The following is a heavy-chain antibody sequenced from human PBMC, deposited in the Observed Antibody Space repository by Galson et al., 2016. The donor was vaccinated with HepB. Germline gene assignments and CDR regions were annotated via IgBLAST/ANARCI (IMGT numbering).Heavy chain of an antibody. V-gene: IGHV1-46*01. J-gene: IGHJ6*01. CDR3: ASEYANRRGFFPDGTPGYCGVDD. CDR2: INPSDVTT. CDR1: GKTFTTHQ. D-gene: IGHD1-14*01. Sequence: SVKVSCKASGKTFTTHQMHWVRQAPGQGLEWMGMINPSDVTTTYAQRFQGRLTMTRDTSRVTVYLALSSLRSDGTAVYYCASEYANRRGFFPDGTPGYCGVDDWGQGTTVTGSS.